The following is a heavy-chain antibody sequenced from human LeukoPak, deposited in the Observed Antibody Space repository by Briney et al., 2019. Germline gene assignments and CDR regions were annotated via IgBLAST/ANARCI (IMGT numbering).Heavy chain of an antibody. V-gene: IGHV4-34*01. Sequence: SETLSLTCAVYGGSFSGYYWSWIRQPPGKGLEWIGEINHSGSTNYNPSLKSRVTISVDTSKNQFSLKLSSVTAADTAVYYCARGWFSLGQRQTPFDYWGQGTLVTVSS. CDR1: GGSFSGYY. J-gene: IGHJ4*02. D-gene: IGHD3-9*01. CDR3: ARGWFSLGQRQTPFDY. CDR2: INHSGST.